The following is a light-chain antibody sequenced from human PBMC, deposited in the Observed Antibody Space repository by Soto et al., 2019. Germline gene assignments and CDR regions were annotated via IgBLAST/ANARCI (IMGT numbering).Light chain of an antibody. CDR1: QSVSSN. CDR2: GAS. J-gene: IGKJ1*01. Sequence: ELVMTQSPATLSVSPGERAPLSCRASQSVSSNLAWYQQKPGQAPRLLIYGASTRATGIPARFSGSGSGTEFTLTISSLQSEDFAVYYCQQYNNWPRTFGQGTKVDIK. CDR3: QQYNNWPRT. V-gene: IGKV3-15*01.